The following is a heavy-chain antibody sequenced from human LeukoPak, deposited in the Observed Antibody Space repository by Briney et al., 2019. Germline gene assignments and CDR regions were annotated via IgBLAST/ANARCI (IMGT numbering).Heavy chain of an antibody. Sequence: PSETLSLTCTVSGYSISSGYYWGWVRQPPGKGLEWIGSIYHSGSTYYNPSLKSRVTISVDTSKNQFSLKLSSVTAADTTVYYCARDQSAYSSSWYSNWYFDLWGRGTLVTVSS. D-gene: IGHD6-13*01. J-gene: IGHJ2*01. CDR3: ARDQSAYSSSWYSNWYFDL. CDR2: IYHSGST. CDR1: GYSISSGYY. V-gene: IGHV4-38-2*02.